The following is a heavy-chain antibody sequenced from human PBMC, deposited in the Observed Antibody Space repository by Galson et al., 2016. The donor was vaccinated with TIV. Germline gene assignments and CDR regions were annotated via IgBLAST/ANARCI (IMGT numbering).Heavy chain of an antibody. Sequence: SLRLSCAASGFIFSNYAMSWVRQAPGKGLEWVSLISDSGDTTHYADSVKGRFTISRDNSKATLFLQLNSLRAEDTAVYYCAKDRGPWLAPFDFWGQGTLVTVSS. J-gene: IGHJ4*02. D-gene: IGHD6-19*01. CDR2: ISDSGDTT. CDR1: GFIFSNYA. V-gene: IGHV3-23*01. CDR3: AKDRGPWLAPFDF.